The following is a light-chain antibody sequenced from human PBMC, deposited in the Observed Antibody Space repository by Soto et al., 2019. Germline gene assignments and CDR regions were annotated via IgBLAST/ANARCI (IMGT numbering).Light chain of an antibody. V-gene: IGLV2-11*01. Sequence: QSVLTQPRSVSGSPGQSVTISCTGTNSDVGRYNFVSWYQQLPGKAPKLLISAVSQRPSGVPDRFSGSKSGNTASLTISGLQAEDAADYHCCSYAGTSTWVFGGGTKVTVL. J-gene: IGLJ3*02. CDR2: AVS. CDR3: CSYAGTSTWV. CDR1: NSDVGRYNF.